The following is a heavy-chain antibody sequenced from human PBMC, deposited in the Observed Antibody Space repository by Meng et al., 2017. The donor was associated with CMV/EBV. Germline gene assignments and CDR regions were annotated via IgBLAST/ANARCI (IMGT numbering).Heavy chain of an antibody. CDR2: KFYREPA. CDR1: GGSINNYY. V-gene: IGHV4-59*01. D-gene: IGHD4-17*01. J-gene: IGHJ5*02. Sequence: SETLSLTCTVSGGSINNYYRSWIRQPPGKGLEWIGYKFYREPAQYNPSLKSRVTISVDTSKDLFSLSLDSVTAADTAIYYCASTPYPIRYLQWLDPWGQGILVTVSS. CDR3: ASTPYPIRYLQWLDP.